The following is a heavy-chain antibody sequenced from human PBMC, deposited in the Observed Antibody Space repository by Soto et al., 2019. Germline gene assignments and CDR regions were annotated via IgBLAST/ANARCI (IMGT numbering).Heavy chain of an antibody. V-gene: IGHV4-39*01. CDR1: GGSISSGTYY. CDR2: IYYSGST. CDR3: ARHLTMVRGLDPWFDP. Sequence: QLQLQESGPGLVKSSETLSLTCTVSGGSISSGTYYWGWIRQPPGKGLEWIGSIYYSGSTYYNPSLKSRFTISVDTSKNQFSLKLSSVPAADTAVYYCARHLTMVRGLDPWFDPWGQGILVTVSS. J-gene: IGHJ5*02. D-gene: IGHD3-10*01.